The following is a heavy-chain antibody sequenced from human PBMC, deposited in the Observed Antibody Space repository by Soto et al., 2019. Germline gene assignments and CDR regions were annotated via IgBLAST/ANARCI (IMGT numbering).Heavy chain of an antibody. CDR2: IWYDGSNE. V-gene: IGHV3-33*06. CDR1: GFTFSSYG. D-gene: IGHD2-2*02. CDR3: VKAAALYFFDH. J-gene: IGHJ4*02. Sequence: GGSLRLSCAASGFTFSSYGMHWVRQAPGKGLQWVAVIWYDGSNEYYADSVKGRFTISRDNSRNTLNLQMNGLRAEDTAVYYCVKAAALYFFDHWGQGALVTVSS.